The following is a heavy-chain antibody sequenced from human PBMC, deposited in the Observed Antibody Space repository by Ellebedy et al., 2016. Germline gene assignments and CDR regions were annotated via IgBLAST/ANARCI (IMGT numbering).Heavy chain of an antibody. J-gene: IGHJ6*03. CDR3: ARDRRLRCSSTSCYYYMDV. V-gene: IGHV3-30-3*01. D-gene: IGHD2-2*01. CDR2: ISYDGSNK. CDR1: GFTFSSYA. Sequence: GGSLRLSXAASGFTFSSYAMHWVRQAPGKGLEWVAVISYDGSNKYYADSVKGRFTISRDNSKNTLYLQMNSLRAEDTAVYYCARDRRLRCSSTSCYYYMDVWGKGTTVTVSS.